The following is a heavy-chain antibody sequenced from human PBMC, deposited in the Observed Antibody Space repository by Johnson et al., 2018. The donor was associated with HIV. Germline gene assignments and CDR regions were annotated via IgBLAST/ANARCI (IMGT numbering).Heavy chain of an antibody. CDR3: ASSYSESDGFDI. V-gene: IGHV3-11*04. J-gene: IGHJ3*02. Sequence: QVQLVESGGGLVQPGGSLRLPCAASGFTFSDYYMTWIRQAPGKGLEWVSSISRSCRTIYHADSVKGRFTISRDNAKNSLYLQMNRLRVEDTAVYYCASSYSESDGFDIWGQGNMVTVSS. D-gene: IGHD3-10*01. CDR2: ISRSCRTI. CDR1: GFTFSDYY.